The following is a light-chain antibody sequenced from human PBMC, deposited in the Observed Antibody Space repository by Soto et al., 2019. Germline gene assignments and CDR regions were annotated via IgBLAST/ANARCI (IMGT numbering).Light chain of an antibody. J-gene: IGKJ4*01. CDR1: QSVGTY. CDR3: QQGSNWTPLT. CDR2: EAS. Sequence: EIVLTQSPVTLSLSPGETATLSCRASQSVGTYLAWYQLKSGQAPRLLIYEASKRATGIPARFSGRGSGTDVTLTISSLEPEDFALYYCQQGSNWTPLTFGGGTKVESK. V-gene: IGKV3-11*01.